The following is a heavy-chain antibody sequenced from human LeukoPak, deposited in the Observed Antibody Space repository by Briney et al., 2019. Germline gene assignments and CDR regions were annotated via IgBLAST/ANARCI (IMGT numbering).Heavy chain of an antibody. J-gene: IGHJ4*02. V-gene: IGHV4-30-2*01. CDR2: IYHRGST. CDR1: GGFISSGGYS. D-gene: IGHD3-22*01. CDR3: ARDDGYYDSSGYYHPIDY. Sequence: SQTLSLTCAVSGGFISSGGYSWSWIRQPPGKGLEWIGYIYHRGSTYYNPSLKSRVTISVDRSKNQFSLKLSSVTAADTAVYYCARDDGYYDSSGYYHPIDYWGQGTLVTVSS.